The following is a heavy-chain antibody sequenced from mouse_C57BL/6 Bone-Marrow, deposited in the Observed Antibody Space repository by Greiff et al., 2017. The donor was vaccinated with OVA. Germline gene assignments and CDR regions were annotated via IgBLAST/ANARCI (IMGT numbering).Heavy chain of an antibody. D-gene: IGHD3-3*01. CDR2: INPNNGGT. CDR3: ASGTGDFDY. CDR1: GYTFTDYY. J-gene: IGHJ2*01. Sequence: EVQLQQSGPELVKPGASVKISCKASGYTFTDYYMNWVKQSHGKSLEWIGDINPNNGGTSYNQKFKGKATLTVDKSSSTAYMELRSLTSEDSAVYYCASGTGDFDYWGQGTTLTVSS. V-gene: IGHV1-26*01.